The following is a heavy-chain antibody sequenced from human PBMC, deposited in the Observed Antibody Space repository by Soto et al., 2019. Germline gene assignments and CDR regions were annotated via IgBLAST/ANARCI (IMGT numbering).Heavy chain of an antibody. D-gene: IGHD6-13*01. Sequence: QVQLVESGGGVVQPGRSLRLSCAASGFTFSSYGMHCVRQAPGKGLEWVAVISYDGSNKYYADSVKGRFTISRDNSKNTLYLQMNSLRAEDTAVYYCAKPYSSSWYTYGMDVWGQGTTVTVSS. V-gene: IGHV3-30*18. CDR2: ISYDGSNK. J-gene: IGHJ6*02. CDR1: GFTFSSYG. CDR3: AKPYSSSWYTYGMDV.